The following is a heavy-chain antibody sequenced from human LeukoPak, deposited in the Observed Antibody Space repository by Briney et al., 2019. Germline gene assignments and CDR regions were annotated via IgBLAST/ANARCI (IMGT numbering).Heavy chain of an antibody. CDR2: IKPDGSDK. V-gene: IGHV3-7*01. CDR3: APISAQTFDI. Sequence: GGSLRLSCVGSGFRFRIHWVNWVRQSPGKGLEWVANIKPDGSDKYYVDSARGRFTVSRDNAKNSAFLQMNSPRAEDTAIYYCAPISAQTFDIWGQGTLVSVSS. D-gene: IGHD5-24*01. CDR1: GFRFRIHW. J-gene: IGHJ3*02.